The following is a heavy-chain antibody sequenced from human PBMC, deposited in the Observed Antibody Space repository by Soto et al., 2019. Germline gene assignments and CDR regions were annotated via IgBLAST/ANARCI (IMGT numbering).Heavy chain of an antibody. Sequence: GGSLRLSCTASGFAFGTDWMHWVRQPPGKGLVWVSRISSDGTYTAYADSVKGRFTISRDNTKNTVYLQMNSLRAEDMAVYYCARGPFYSSSWLDYWGQGTQVTVSS. CDR2: ISSDGTYT. J-gene: IGHJ4*02. CDR1: GFAFGTDW. D-gene: IGHD6-13*01. CDR3: ARGPFYSSSWLDY. V-gene: IGHV3-74*01.